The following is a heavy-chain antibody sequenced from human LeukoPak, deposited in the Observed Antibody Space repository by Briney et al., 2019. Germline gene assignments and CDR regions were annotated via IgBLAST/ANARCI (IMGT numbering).Heavy chain of an antibody. CDR2: IIPILGIA. V-gene: IGHV1-69*10. Sequence: ASVKVSCKASGVTFSSYTISWVRQAPGQGLEWMGGIIPILGIANYAQNVQGRVTITADKSTSTAYMELSSLRSEDTAVYYCARDYYDSSGYSLDYWGQGTLVTISS. D-gene: IGHD3-22*01. CDR1: GVTFSSYT. J-gene: IGHJ4*02. CDR3: ARDYYDSSGYSLDY.